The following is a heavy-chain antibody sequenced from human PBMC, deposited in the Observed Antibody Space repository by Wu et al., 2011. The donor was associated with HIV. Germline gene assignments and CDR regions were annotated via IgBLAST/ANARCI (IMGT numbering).Heavy chain of an antibody. V-gene: IGHV1-69-2*01. CDR3: ATTSVVPSAIRSFHMDS. Sequence: EVQLLQSGGEVKSPGATVTISCNVSGYGVFDYYVHWVLEAPEKGLEWMGLIDPEDGEAVYSEKFQGRVTITADTSTDTVFMELFSLRSEDTGIYYCATTSVVPSAIRSFHMDSGAKG. J-gene: IGHJ6*03. CDR1: GYGVFDYY. D-gene: IGHD2-21*02. CDR2: IDPEDGEA.